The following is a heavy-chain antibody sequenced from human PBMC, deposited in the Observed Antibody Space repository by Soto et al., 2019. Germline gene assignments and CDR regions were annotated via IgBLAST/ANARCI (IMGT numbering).Heavy chain of an antibody. J-gene: IGHJ3*01. D-gene: IGHD6-13*01. CDR3: ANHAGFDF. CDR2: ISIRGDYR. V-gene: IGHV3-23*01. CDR1: GFTFSSSG. Sequence: EGQLLQSGGGLVQPGESLRLSCAASGFTFSSSGMSWVRQAPGKGLEWVSSISIRGDYRYYADSVKGRFTISRDNSKNTPYLQMSSLTAEDTALYYCANHAGFDFWGQGTMVAVSS.